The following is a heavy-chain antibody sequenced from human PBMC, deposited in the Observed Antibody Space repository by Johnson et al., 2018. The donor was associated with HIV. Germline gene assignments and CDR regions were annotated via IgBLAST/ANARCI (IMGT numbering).Heavy chain of an antibody. Sequence: QVQLVESGRGLIQPGGSLRLSCAASGFTVNDNYMTCVRQAPGKGLEWVAVISYDGSNKYYADSVKGRFTISRDNSKNTLNLQMNSLRAEDTAVYYCAKELWTQFWFHAFDIWGQGTMVTVSS. J-gene: IGHJ3*02. CDR1: GFTVNDNY. V-gene: IGHV3-30*18. CDR2: ISYDGSNK. D-gene: IGHD5-18*01. CDR3: AKELWTQFWFHAFDI.